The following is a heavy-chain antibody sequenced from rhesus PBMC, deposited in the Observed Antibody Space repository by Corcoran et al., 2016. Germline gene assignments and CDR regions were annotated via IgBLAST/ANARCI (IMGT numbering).Heavy chain of an antibody. CDR1: GGSISSGYG. V-gene: IGHV4S7*01. D-gene: IGHD4-23*01. CDR3: AREDDSNFDY. CDR2: IYSSTGNT. Sequence: QVQLKESGPGLVTPSETLSLTCAVSGGSISSGYGWGWIRQPPGKGREWIVTIYSSTGNTYYDPSLKSRVTMSKDTSKNQFSLKLSSVTAADTAVYYCAREDDSNFDYWGQGVLVTVSS. J-gene: IGHJ4*01.